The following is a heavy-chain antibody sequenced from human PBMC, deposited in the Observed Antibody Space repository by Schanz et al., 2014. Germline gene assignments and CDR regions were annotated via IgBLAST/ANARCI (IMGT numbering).Heavy chain of an antibody. CDR1: GFIVRSNY. Sequence: EVQLLEFGGGLVQPGGSLRLSRAVSGFIVRSNYMTWVRQAPGKGLEWVSFVHPGGSTYYPGSVKGRFTISRDSTKNTLYLQMNSLRPEDTAIYYCAKNQYDDVDLSSFYFDFWGQGTLVTVSS. V-gene: IGHV3-66*01. D-gene: IGHD3-10*02. CDR2: VHPGGST. CDR3: AKNQYDDVDLSSFYFDF. J-gene: IGHJ4*02.